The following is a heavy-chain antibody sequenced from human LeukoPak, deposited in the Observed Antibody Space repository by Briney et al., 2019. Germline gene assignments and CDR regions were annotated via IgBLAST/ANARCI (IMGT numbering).Heavy chain of an antibody. J-gene: IGHJ4*02. CDR2: ISPTGSTT. D-gene: IGHD6-6*01. V-gene: IGHV3-74*01. Sequence: GGSLILSCTASGFSFSGHWMHWARQLPGKGLVWVSRISPTGSTTSYADSVKGRFTVSRDNAKNTLYLQVNNLRAEDTAVYYCARGPNSNWSGLDFWGQGTLLTVSS. CDR3: ARGPNSNWSGLDF. CDR1: GFSFSGHW.